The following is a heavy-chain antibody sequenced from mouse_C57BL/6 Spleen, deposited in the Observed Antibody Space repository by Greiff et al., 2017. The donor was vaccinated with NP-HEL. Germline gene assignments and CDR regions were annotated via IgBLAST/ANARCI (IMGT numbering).Heavy chain of an antibody. CDR3: ARDYDGAMDY. CDR2: IWSGGGT. V-gene: IGHV2-2*01. D-gene: IGHD2-4*01. Sequence: QVQLQQSGPGLVQPSQSLSITCTVSGFSLTSYGVHWVRQSPGKGLEWLGVIWSGGGTDYNAAFISRLSISKDNSKSQVFFKMNSLQADDTAIYYCARDYDGAMDYWGQGTSVTVSS. J-gene: IGHJ4*01. CDR1: GFSLTSYG.